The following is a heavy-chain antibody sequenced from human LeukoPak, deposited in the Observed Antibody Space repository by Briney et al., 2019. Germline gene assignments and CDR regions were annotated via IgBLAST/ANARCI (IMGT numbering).Heavy chain of an antibody. CDR3: ARAKPAGYSGYDFDY. J-gene: IGHJ4*02. CDR1: GGSISSYY. D-gene: IGHD5-12*01. Sequence: PSETLSLTCTVSGGSISSYYWSWIRQHPGKGLEWIGYIYYSGSTYYNPSLKSRVTISVDTSKNQFSLKLSSVTAADTAVYYCARAKPAGYSGYDFDYWGQGTLVTVSS. CDR2: IYYSGST. V-gene: IGHV4-59*06.